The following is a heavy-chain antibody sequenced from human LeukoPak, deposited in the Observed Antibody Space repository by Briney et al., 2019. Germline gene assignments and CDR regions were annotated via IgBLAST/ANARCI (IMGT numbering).Heavy chain of an antibody. V-gene: IGHV1-8*03. J-gene: IGHJ4*02. CDR3: AREDYYDSGSNDY. CDR1: GYTFTSYG. D-gene: IGHD3-22*01. Sequence: ASVKVSCKASGYTFTSYGISWVRQAPGQGLEWMGWMNPNSGNTAYAQKFQGRVTISRNTSISTVYMEVSSLRSEDTAVYYCAREDYYDSGSNDYWGQGTLVTVSS. CDR2: MNPNSGNT.